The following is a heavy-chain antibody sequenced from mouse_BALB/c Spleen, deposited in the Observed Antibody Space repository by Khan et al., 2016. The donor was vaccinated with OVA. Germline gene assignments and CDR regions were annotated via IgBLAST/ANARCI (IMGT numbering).Heavy chain of an antibody. CDR3: ARSGTTVVAYWYFDV. D-gene: IGHD1-1*01. Sequence: EVKLLESGPDLVKPSQSLSLTCTVTGYSITSGYSWHWIRQFPGNKLEWMGYIKYSGSTNYNPSLKSRISITRDTSKNQFFLQLKSVTTEDTATYYCARSGTTVVAYWYFDVWCAGTTVTVSS. V-gene: IGHV3-1*02. CDR2: IKYSGST. CDR1: GYSITSGYS. J-gene: IGHJ1*01.